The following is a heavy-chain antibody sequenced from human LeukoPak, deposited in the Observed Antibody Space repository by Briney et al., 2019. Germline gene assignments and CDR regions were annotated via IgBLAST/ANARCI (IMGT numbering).Heavy chain of an antibody. Sequence: GASVKVSCKASGYTFTSYYMHWVRQAPGQGLEWMGWIDPNSGGTNYAQKFQGRVTLSRDTSINTAYMELSRLRSDDTAVYYCARDRRRDLVFDYWGQGTLVTVSS. CDR1: GYTFTSYY. J-gene: IGHJ4*02. CDR3: ARDRRRDLVFDY. CDR2: IDPNSGGT. V-gene: IGHV1-2*02.